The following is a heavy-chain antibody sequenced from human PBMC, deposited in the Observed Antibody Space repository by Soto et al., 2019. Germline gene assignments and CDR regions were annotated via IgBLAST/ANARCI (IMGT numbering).Heavy chain of an antibody. D-gene: IGHD6-19*01. CDR1: GYTFTSYG. CDR2: ISAYNGNT. J-gene: IGHJ4*02. CDR3: ARDRGVAVAATLAH. Sequence: ASVKVSCKASGYTFTSYGISWVRQAPGQGLEWMGWISAYNGNTNYAQKLQGRVTMTTDTSTSTAYMELRSLRSDDTAVYYCARDRGVAVAATLAHWGQGTLVTVSS. V-gene: IGHV1-18*01.